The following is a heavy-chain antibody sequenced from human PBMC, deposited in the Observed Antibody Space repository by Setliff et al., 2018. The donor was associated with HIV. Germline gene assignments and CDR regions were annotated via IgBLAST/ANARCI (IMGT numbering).Heavy chain of an antibody. CDR2: MMPSSGNT. CDR3: ARAGGLRMGRGVVSDY. CDR1: GYTFTSYD. Sequence: GASVKVSCKASGYTFTSYDINWVRQATGQGLEWMGWMMPSSGNTGYAQKFQGRLTMTRNTSISTAYMELSGLISEDAAVYYCARAGGLRMGRGVVSDYWGQGTLVTVSS. V-gene: IGHV1-8*02. J-gene: IGHJ4*02. D-gene: IGHD3-10*01.